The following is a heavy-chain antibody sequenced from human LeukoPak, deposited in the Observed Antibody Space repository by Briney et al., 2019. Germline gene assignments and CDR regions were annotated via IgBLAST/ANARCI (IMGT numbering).Heavy chain of an antibody. D-gene: IGHD1-26*01. J-gene: IGHJ6*02. V-gene: IGHV3-66*01. Sequence: PGRSLRLSCAASGFTFDDYAMHWVRQAPGKGLEWVSVIYSGGNTYYANSEKGGFTISRDNSKNTLYLQMNTLRAEDTAVYYCAKSPGSYSYYSYMDVWGQGTTVTVSS. CDR2: IYSGGNT. CDR1: GFTFDDYA. CDR3: AKSPGSYSYYSYMDV.